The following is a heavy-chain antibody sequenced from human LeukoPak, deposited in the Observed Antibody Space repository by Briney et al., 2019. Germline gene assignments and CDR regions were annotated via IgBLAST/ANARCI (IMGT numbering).Heavy chain of an antibody. CDR3: AQDRGARYPFGMDV. CDR2: IGGGGTT. V-gene: IGHV3-23*01. D-gene: IGHD2-2*01. Sequence: PGGSLRLSCTASGFTFSGYSMNWIRQAPGKGLEWVSSIGGGGTTSYADSVKGRFTISRDLSKITVYLQMNSLRAEDTAVYYCAQDRGARYPFGMDVWGQGTTVTVSS. CDR1: GFTFSGYS. J-gene: IGHJ6*02.